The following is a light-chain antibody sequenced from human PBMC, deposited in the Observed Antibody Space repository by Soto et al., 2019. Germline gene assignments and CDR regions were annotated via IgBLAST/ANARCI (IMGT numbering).Light chain of an antibody. Sequence: EIVLTQSPATLSLSPGERATLSCGASQSVSSSYSAWYQQKPGLAPRLLIYDASSRATGIPDRFSSSGSGTNFTLTISSLEPEDFAVYYCQQYCSSPPITFGQGTRLEIK. CDR3: QQYCSSPPIT. J-gene: IGKJ5*01. CDR2: DAS. V-gene: IGKV3D-20*01. CDR1: QSVSSSY.